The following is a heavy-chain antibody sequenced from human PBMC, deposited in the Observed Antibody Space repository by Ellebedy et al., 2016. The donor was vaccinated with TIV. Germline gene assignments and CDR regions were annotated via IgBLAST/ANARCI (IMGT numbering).Heavy chain of an antibody. D-gene: IGHD4-17*01. J-gene: IGHJ4*02. CDR2: IYYSGST. Sequence: MPSETLSLTCTVSGGSISSYYWSWIRQHPGKGLEWIGYIYYSGSTYYNPSLKSRVTISVDTSKNQFSLKLSSVTAADTAVYYCATRTVTTAEIADWGQGTLVTVSS. CDR3: ATRTVTTAEIAD. V-gene: IGHV4-59*06. CDR1: GGSISSYY.